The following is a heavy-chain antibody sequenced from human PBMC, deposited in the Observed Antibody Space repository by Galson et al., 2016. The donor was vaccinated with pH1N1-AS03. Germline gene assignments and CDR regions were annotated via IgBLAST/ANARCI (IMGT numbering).Heavy chain of an antibody. V-gene: IGHV3-9*01. J-gene: IGHJ4*02. CDR3: VKEGGYRSPSVFEY. CDR1: GFIFDDYA. D-gene: IGHD6-6*01. CDR2: ISWNSGST. Sequence: SLRLSCAASGFIFDDYAMHWVRQAPGKSLEWVSGISWNSGSTGYADSVKGRFTISRDNAKNSLYLQMNSLRVEDTALYYCVKEGGYRSPSVFEYWGQGTLVTVSS.